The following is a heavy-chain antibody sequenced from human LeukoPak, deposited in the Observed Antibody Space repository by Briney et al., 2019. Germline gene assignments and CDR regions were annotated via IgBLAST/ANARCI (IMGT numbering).Heavy chain of an antibody. CDR1: GYTFTGYY. V-gene: IGHV1-2*02. Sequence: ASVKVSCKASGYTFTGYYMHWVQQAPGQGLEWVGWINPKSGDTNYAQKFQGRVTMTRDTSISTASLELSRLRSDATGVYYCARGGGTIFGVVNDWGQGTLVTVSS. J-gene: IGHJ4*02. CDR3: ARGGGTIFGVVND. CDR2: INPKSGDT. D-gene: IGHD3-3*01.